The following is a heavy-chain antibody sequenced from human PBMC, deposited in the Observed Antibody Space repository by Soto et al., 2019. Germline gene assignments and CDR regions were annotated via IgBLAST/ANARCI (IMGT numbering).Heavy chain of an antibody. CDR1: GGSISSDGYY. Sequence: PSETLSLTCTVSGGSISSDGYYWSWIRQHPGKGLEWIGYIYYSGSTKYNPSLKSRVTISVDTSKNQFSLKLSSVTAADTAVYYCSAVYCYDARRDLLSFWAQGT. V-gene: IGHV4-31*03. CDR2: IYYSGST. D-gene: IGHD5-12*01. J-gene: IGHJ4*01. CDR3: SAVYCYDARRDLLSF.